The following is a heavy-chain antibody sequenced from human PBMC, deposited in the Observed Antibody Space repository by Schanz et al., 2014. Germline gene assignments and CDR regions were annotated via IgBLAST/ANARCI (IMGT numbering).Heavy chain of an antibody. CDR2: ISYSGVT. V-gene: IGHV4-31*03. Sequence: QVQLQESGPGLVKPSQTLSLTCTVSGGSISSGGYYWSWIRQHPGKGLEWIGYISYSGVTYYNPSLKSRVPISLDTSKNQFSLTLTSLTAADTAVYYCARDTTWRLDLWGRGTLVTVSS. J-gene: IGHJ2*01. D-gene: IGHD1-1*01. CDR3: ARDTTWRLDL. CDR1: GGSISSGGYY.